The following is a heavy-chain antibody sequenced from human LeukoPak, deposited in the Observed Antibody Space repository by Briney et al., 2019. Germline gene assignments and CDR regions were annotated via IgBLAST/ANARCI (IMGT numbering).Heavy chain of an antibody. Sequence: SETLSLTCTVSGGSISSYYWSWIRQPPGKGLEWIGYIYYSGSTNCNPSLKSRVTISVDTSKNQFSLKLSSVTAADTAVYYCAAITIFGVVPTRSFDYWGQGTLVTVSS. V-gene: IGHV4-59*01. CDR1: GGSISSYY. J-gene: IGHJ4*02. D-gene: IGHD3-3*01. CDR3: AAITIFGVVPTRSFDY. CDR2: IYYSGST.